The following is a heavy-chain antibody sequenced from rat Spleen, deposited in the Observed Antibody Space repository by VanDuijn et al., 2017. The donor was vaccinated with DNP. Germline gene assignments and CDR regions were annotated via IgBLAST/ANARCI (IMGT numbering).Heavy chain of an antibody. D-gene: IGHD1-6*01. CDR1: GYSITSDY. V-gene: IGHV3-3*01. Sequence: EVHLQESGPGLVKPSQSLSLTCSVTGYSITSDYWGWIRKFPGNKMEWMGYINSEGSTYYNPSLKSRISITRDTSKNQFFLQVNSVTTEDTATYYCAKRRGYTTDYYSWGQGVMVTVSS. CDR3: AKRRGYTTDYYS. J-gene: IGHJ2*01. CDR2: INSEGST.